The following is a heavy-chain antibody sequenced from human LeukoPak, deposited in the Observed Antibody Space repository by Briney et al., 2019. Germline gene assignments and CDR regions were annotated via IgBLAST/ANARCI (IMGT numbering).Heavy chain of an antibody. D-gene: IGHD2-2*01. CDR2: IYSGGST. CDR1: GFTVSSNY. Sequence: GGSLRLSCAASGFTVSSNYMSWVRQAPGKGLEWVSVIYSGGSTYYADSVKGRFTISRDNSKNTLYLQMNSLRAEDTAVYYCAGHCSSTSCYAWGTLYYWGQGTLVTVSS. J-gene: IGHJ4*02. CDR3: AGHCSSTSCYAWGTLYY. V-gene: IGHV3-53*01.